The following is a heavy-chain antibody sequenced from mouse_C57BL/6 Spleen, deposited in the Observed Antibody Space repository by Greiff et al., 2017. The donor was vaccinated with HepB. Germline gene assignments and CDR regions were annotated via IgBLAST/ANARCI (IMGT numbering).Heavy chain of an antibody. CDR2: ISSGSSTI. J-gene: IGHJ2*01. CDR1: GFTFSDYG. V-gene: IGHV5-17*01. Sequence: EVQVVESGGGLVKPGGSLKLSCAASGFTFSDYGMHWVRQAPEKGLEWVAYISSGSSTIYYADTVKGRFTISRDNAKNTLFLQMTSLRSEDTAMYYCARAYDGYYYSFDYWGQGTTLTVSS. CDR3: ARAYDGYYYSFDY. D-gene: IGHD2-3*01.